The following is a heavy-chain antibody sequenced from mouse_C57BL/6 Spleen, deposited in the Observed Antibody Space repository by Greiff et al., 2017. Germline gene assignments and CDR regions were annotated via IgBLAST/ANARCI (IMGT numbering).Heavy chain of an antibody. D-gene: IGHD2-3*01. CDR2: IYPRSGNT. CDR1: GYTFTSYG. V-gene: IGHV1-81*01. J-gene: IGHJ3*01. Sequence: QVQLQQSGAELARPGASVKLSCKASGYTFTSYGISWVKQRTGQGLEWIGEIYPRSGNTYYNEKFKGKATLTADKSSSTAYMELRSLTSEDSAVYFCERRHDGYSWFAYWGQGTLVTVSA. CDR3: ERRHDGYSWFAY.